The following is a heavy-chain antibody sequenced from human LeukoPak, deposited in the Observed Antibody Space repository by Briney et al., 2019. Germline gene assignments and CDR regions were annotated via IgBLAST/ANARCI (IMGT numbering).Heavy chain of an antibody. D-gene: IGHD2-2*01. CDR3: AKDQLGYCSSTSCYLGY. CDR1: GFTFSSYG. Sequence: GGSLRLSCAASGFTFSSYGMHWVRRAPGKGLEWVAFIRYDGCNKYYADSVKGRFTISRDNSKNTLYLQMNSLRAEDTAVYYCAKDQLGYCSSTSCYLGYWGQGTLVTVSS. J-gene: IGHJ4*02. V-gene: IGHV3-30*02. CDR2: IRYDGCNK.